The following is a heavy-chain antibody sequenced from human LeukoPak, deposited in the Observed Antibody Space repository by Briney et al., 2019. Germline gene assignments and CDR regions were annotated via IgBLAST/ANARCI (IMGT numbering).Heavy chain of an antibody. CDR2: IWYDGSNK. J-gene: IGHJ4*02. Sequence: SGGSLRLSCAASGFTFSSYGVHWVRQAPGKGLEWVAVIWYDGSNKYYADSVKGRFTISRDNSKNTLYLQMNSLRAEDTAVYYCARDDYGTTDNWGQETLVTVSS. CDR1: GFTFSSYG. D-gene: IGHD4-17*01. V-gene: IGHV3-33*01. CDR3: ARDDYGTTDN.